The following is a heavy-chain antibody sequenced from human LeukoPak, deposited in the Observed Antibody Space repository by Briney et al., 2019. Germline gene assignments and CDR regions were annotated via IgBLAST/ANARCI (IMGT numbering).Heavy chain of an antibody. V-gene: IGHV3-13*04. CDR2: IGTAGDT. CDR1: GFTFSSYD. J-gene: IGHJ4*02. Sequence: PGGSLRLSCAASGFTFSSYDMHWVRQATGKGLEWVSAIGTAGDTYYPDSVKGRFTISRENAKNSLYLQMNSLRAGDMAVYYCARGTTTKIDYWGQGTLVTVSS. CDR3: ARGTTTKIDY. D-gene: IGHD4-17*01.